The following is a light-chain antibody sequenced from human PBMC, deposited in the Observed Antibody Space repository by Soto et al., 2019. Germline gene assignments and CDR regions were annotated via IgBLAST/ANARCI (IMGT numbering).Light chain of an antibody. CDR3: CSYAGGYNVA. V-gene: IGLV2-11*01. Sequence: ALTQPRSVSGSPGQSVTISCTGTSSDIGGYNYVSWYQQHPGKAPKFIIYDVNKRPSGVPDRFSGSKSGYTASLTISGLQADDEADYYCCSYAGGYNVAFGGGTKLTVL. CDR2: DVN. J-gene: IGLJ2*01. CDR1: SSDIGGYNY.